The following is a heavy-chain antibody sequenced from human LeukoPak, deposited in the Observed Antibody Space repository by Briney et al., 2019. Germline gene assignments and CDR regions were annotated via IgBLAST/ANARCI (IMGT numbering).Heavy chain of an antibody. J-gene: IGHJ4*02. CDR3: ARASGSSYVVFFFDY. Sequence: SETLSLTCTVSGDSISTYYWSWIRQPPGKGLEWIGYVYYSGSTTYNPSLKSRVTISVDTSKNQFSLKLTSVTAADTAVYYCARASGSSYVVFFFDYWGQGTLVTVS. CDR2: VYYSGST. V-gene: IGHV4-59*01. CDR1: GDSISTYY. D-gene: IGHD3-10*01.